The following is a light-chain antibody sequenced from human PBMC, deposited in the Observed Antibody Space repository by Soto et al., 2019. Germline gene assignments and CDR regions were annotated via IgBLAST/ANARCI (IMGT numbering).Light chain of an antibody. V-gene: IGKV1-39*01. Sequence: DVQMTQSPSSLSASVGDRVTITCRSSKSISTYLNWYQQKPGKAPKLLIYAASRLQGGVPSRFSGSGSGTDFTLTISNLQPEDFATYYCQHSSNVFFTFGPGTKVNIK. J-gene: IGKJ3*01. CDR1: KSISTY. CDR2: AAS. CDR3: QHSSNVFFT.